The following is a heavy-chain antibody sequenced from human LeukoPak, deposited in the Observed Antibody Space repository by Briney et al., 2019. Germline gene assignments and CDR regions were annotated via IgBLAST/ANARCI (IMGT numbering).Heavy chain of an antibody. J-gene: IGHJ4*02. CDR2: ISSSSSTI. D-gene: IGHD3-3*01. CDR1: GFTFSSYS. Sequence: GGSLRLSCAASGFTFSSYSMNWVRQAPGKGLEWVSYISSSSSTIYYADSVKGRFTTSRDNAKNSLYLQMNSLRAEDTAVYYCARGYDFWRGLFDYWGQGTLVTVSS. CDR3: ARGYDFWRGLFDY. V-gene: IGHV3-48*01.